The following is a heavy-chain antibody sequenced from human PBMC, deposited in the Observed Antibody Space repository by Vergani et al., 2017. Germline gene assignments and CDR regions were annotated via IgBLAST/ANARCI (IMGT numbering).Heavy chain of an antibody. J-gene: IGHJ4*02. CDR2: ISYDGSNK. V-gene: IGHV3-30-3*01. Sequence: QVQLVESGGGLVKPGRSLRLSCAASGFTFSSYAMHWVRQAPGKGLEWVAVISYDGSNKYYADSVKGRFTISRDNSKNTLYLQMNSLRAEDTAVYYCARSAPYGDYDFDYWGQGTLVTVSS. CDR1: GFTFSSYA. D-gene: IGHD4-17*01. CDR3: ARSAPYGDYDFDY.